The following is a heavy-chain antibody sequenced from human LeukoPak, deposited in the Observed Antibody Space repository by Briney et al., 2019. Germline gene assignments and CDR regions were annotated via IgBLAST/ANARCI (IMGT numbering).Heavy chain of an antibody. V-gene: IGHV3-9*01. CDR2: ISWNSGLK. Sequence: GGSLRLSCAASGFTFDDYAMHWVRQAPGKGLEWVSGISWNSGLKGYADSVKGRFTISRDNAKNSLYLQMNSLRAEDTALYYCAKEVDTAMVYYYGMDVWGQGTTVTVSS. CDR1: GFTFDDYA. J-gene: IGHJ6*02. CDR3: AKEVDTAMVYYYGMDV. D-gene: IGHD5-18*01.